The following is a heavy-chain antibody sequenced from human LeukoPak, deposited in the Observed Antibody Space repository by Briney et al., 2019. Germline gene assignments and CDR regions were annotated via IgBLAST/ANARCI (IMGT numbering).Heavy chain of an antibody. D-gene: IGHD2/OR15-2a*01. CDR2: ISYDGSNK. V-gene: IGHV3-30*04. J-gene: IGHJ4*02. CDR3: ARDNKRFSCDY. CDR1: GFTFSSYA. Sequence: GGSLRLSCAASGFTFSSYAMHWVRQAPGKGLEWVAVISYDGSNKYYADSVKGRFTISRDNSKNTLYLQMNSLRAEDTAVYYCARDNKRFSCDYWGQGTLVTVSS.